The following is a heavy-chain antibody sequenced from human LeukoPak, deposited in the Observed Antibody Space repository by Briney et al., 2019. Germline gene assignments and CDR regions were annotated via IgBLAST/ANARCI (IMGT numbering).Heavy chain of an antibody. J-gene: IGHJ4*02. V-gene: IGHV3-30-3*01. CDR2: ISGDGSGK. CDR1: GFTLSSNP. D-gene: IGHD6-19*01. CDR3: AREIGSSGWAGFFDY. Sequence: GGSLRLSCAASGFTLSSNPMHWVRQAPGKGLEWVAVISGDGSGKSDADSVKGRFTVSRDNSKNTLYLQMNSLRTEDTAVYYCAREIGSSGWAGFFDYWGQGTLVTVSS.